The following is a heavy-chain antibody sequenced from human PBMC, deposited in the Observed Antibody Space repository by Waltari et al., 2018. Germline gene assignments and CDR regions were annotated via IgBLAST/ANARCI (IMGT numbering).Heavy chain of an antibody. Sequence: EVQLVESGGGLVQPGGSLRLSCAASGFTFSSHSMNWVRQAPGKGLEWVSYISSGTSTIYYADSVKGRFTISRDNAKNSLYLQMNSLRAEDTAVYYCARGRDGYSEDAFDIWGQGRTVTVSS. CDR3: ARGRDGYSEDAFDI. J-gene: IGHJ3*02. V-gene: IGHV3-48*01. CDR2: ISSGTSTI. CDR1: GFTFSSHS. D-gene: IGHD5-18*01.